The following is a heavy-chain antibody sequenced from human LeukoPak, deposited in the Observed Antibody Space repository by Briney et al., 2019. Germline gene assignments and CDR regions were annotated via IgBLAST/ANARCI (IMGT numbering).Heavy chain of an antibody. J-gene: IGHJ3*02. V-gene: IGHV1-69*13. CDR3: ASGNWGNLRFNAFDI. Sequence: ASVKVSCKASGYTFTSYNMHWVRQAPGQGLECMGGIIPLFGTANYAQRFQGRVTITADESTSTAYMELSSLRSDDTAVYYCASGNWGNLRFNAFDIWGQGTMVTVSS. CDR2: IIPLFGTA. CDR1: GYTFTSYN. D-gene: IGHD7-27*01.